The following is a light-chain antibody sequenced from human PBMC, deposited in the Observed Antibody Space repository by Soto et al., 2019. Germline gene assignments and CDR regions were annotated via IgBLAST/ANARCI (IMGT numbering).Light chain of an antibody. CDR1: QSVSSSY. J-gene: IGKJ5*01. CDR2: GAS. Sequence: EIVLTQSPGTLSLSPGERATLSRSASQSVSSSYLAWYQQKPGQAPRLLIYGASSRATGIPDRFSGSGSGTDFTLTISRLEPEDFAVYYCQQYGSSSVTFGQGTRLEIK. CDR3: QQYGSSSVT. V-gene: IGKV3-20*01.